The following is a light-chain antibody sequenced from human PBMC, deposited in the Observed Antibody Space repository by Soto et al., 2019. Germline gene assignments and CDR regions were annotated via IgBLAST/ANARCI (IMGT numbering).Light chain of an antibody. CDR1: QTVRSSS. J-gene: IGKJ5*01. CDR3: QQRHMWPIT. V-gene: IGKV3D-20*02. CDR2: GAS. Sequence: EIVLTQSPGTLSVSPGERATLSCRASQTVRSSSLAWYQQKPGQAPRLLIYGASGRATGIPDKFSGSGSGTDFTLTISRLEPEDFAVYYCQQRHMWPITFGQGTRLEIK.